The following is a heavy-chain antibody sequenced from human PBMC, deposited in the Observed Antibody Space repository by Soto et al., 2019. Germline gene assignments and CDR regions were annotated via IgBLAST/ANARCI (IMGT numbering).Heavy chain of an antibody. V-gene: IGHV3-7*01. CDR2: INHDGSEQ. D-gene: IGHD2-15*01. CDR1: GFSFRNYW. Sequence: EVQLVESGGDLVQPGGSLRLSCAVSGFSFRNYWMSWVRRAPGKGLEWVANINHDGSEQNFLDSVKGRFTISRDNGKNSLFLQMNSLRAEDTAVYYCARDIGYSSFDYWGQGTLVTVSS. CDR3: ARDIGYSSFDY. J-gene: IGHJ4*02.